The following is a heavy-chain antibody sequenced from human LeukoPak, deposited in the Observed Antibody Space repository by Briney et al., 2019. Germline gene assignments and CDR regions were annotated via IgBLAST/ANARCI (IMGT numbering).Heavy chain of an antibody. D-gene: IGHD2-21*01. V-gene: IGHV3-74*01. CDR3: AREIGVTLFDY. CDR1: GFTFSSYW. J-gene: IGHJ4*02. CDR2: INSDGSST. Sequence: GGSLRLSCAASGFTFSSYWMHWVRQAPGKGLVWVSRINSDGSSTSYADSVKGRFTISRDNAKNTLYLQMNSLRAEDTAVYYCAREIGVTLFDYWGQGTLVTVSS.